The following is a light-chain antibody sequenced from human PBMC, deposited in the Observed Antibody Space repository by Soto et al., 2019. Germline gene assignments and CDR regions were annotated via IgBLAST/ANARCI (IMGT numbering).Light chain of an antibody. J-gene: IGLJ2*01. Sequence: QSALTQPPSASGSPGQSVTISCTGTSSDVGDYNYVSWYQHHPGKAPKLMIYEVSKRPSGVPDRFSGSKSGNTAYLTVSGLQADDEADYYCSSYAGSNNFVVFGGGTKVTVL. CDR3: SSYAGSNNFVV. CDR2: EVS. V-gene: IGLV2-8*01. CDR1: SSDVGDYNY.